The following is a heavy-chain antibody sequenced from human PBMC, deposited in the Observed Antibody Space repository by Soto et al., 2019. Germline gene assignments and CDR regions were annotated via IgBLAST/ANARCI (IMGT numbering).Heavy chain of an antibody. CDR2: INVGNGNT. D-gene: IGHD1-26*01. V-gene: IGHV1-3*01. CDR3: AREKWASRSRWPNP. J-gene: IGHJ5*02. Sequence: ASVKVSCKASGYTYISYSMHWVRQAPGQRLEWMGWINVGNGNTKYSQNLQGRVTIYQDTSASTAYMELSSLTSEDTAMYYCAREKWASRSRWPNPWGQGTIVTVPQ. CDR1: GYTYISYS.